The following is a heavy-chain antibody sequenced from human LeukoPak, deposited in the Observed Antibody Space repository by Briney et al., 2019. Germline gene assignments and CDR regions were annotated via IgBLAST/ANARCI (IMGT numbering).Heavy chain of an antibody. CDR1: GFTFSSYS. Sequence: GGSLRLSCAASGFTFSSYSMNWVRQAPGKGLEWVSSISSSSSYIYYADSVKGRFTISRDNAKNSLYLQMNSLRAEDTAVYYCAREGAEYSSSFFPVDYWGQGTLVTVS. J-gene: IGHJ4*02. CDR2: ISSSSSYI. CDR3: AREGAEYSSSFFPVDY. D-gene: IGHD6-6*01. V-gene: IGHV3-21*01.